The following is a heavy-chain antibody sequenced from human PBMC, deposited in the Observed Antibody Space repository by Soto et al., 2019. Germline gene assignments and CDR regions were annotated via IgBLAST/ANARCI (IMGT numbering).Heavy chain of an antibody. J-gene: IGHJ5*02. D-gene: IGHD6-6*01. CDR2: IYYSGST. CDR1: GGSISSSSYY. Sequence: SETLSLTCTVSGGSISSSSYYWGWIRQPPGKGLEWIGSIYYSGSTHCNPSLKSRITISVDTSKNQFSLKLSSVTAADTAMYYCARQRIAARPGWFDPWGQGTLVTVSS. CDR3: ARQRIAARPGWFDP. V-gene: IGHV4-39*01.